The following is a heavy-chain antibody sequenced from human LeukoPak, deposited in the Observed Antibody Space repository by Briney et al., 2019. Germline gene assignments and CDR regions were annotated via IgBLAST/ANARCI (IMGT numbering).Heavy chain of an antibody. CDR3: ARGGATKSCDY. J-gene: IGHJ4*02. V-gene: IGHV3-48*03. CDR1: GFTFSSYE. CDR2: ISSSGSTI. Sequence: GGSLRLSCAASGFTFSSYEMNWVRQAPGKGLEWVSYISSSGSTIYYADSVKGRFTISRDNAKNSLYLQMNSLRAEDTAVYYCARGGATKSCDYWGQGTLVTVSS. D-gene: IGHD1-26*01.